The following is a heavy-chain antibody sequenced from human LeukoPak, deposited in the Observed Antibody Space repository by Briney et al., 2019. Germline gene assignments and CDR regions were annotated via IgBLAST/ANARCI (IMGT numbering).Heavy chain of an antibody. J-gene: IGHJ6*02. CDR3: ASVVRPGYFFYYGLGV. V-gene: IGHV3-23*01. CDR1: GFTFSNYA. Sequence: GGSLRLSCAASGFTFSNYAMSWVRQAPGKGLEWVSAISSNGDNIYYADSVKGRFTISGDNSKNTLYLQINSLRAEDTALYFCASVVRPGYFFYYGLGVWGRGATVTVSS. CDR2: ISSNGDNI.